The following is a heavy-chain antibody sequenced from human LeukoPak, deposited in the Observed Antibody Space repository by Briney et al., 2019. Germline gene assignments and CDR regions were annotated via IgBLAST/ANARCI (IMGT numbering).Heavy chain of an antibody. Sequence: GGSLRLSCAASGFTFSSYATSWVRQAPGKGLEWVSAISGSGGSTYYADSVKGRFTISRDNSKNTLYLQMNSLRAEDTAVYYCAKKWRSGYGYGSYPDYWGQGTLVTVSS. D-gene: IGHD5-18*01. CDR3: AKKWRSGYGYGSYPDY. V-gene: IGHV3-23*01. J-gene: IGHJ4*02. CDR2: ISGSGGST. CDR1: GFTFSSYA.